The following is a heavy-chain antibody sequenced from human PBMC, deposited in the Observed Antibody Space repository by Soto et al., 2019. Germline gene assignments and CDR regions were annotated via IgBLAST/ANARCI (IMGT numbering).Heavy chain of an antibody. CDR3: ARGLYGAYGQDF. CDR1: GFTFSSYW. D-gene: IGHD4-17*01. V-gene: IGHV3-74*01. CDR2: IKGDEITT. J-gene: IGHJ4*02. Sequence: EVQLVESGENLVQPGGSLRLSCAASGFTFSSYWIHWVRQAPGKGLVWVSRIKGDEITTNYADSVKGRFTISRDNAKHTVFLQMHSLRAEDTALYYCARGLYGAYGQDFWGQGILVTVSS.